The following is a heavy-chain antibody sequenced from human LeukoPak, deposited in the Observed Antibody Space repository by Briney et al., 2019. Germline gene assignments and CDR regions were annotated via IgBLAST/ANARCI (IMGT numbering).Heavy chain of an antibody. Sequence: PGGSLRLSCAASGFTVSSNYMSWVRQAPGKGLEWVSVIYSGGSTYYADSVKGRFTIPRDNSKNTLYLQMNSLRAEDTAVYYCAKDRRDLSRGYYDSSGYYGFYYWGQGTLVTVSS. D-gene: IGHD3-22*01. CDR3: AKDRRDLSRGYYDSSGYYGFYY. CDR2: IYSGGST. V-gene: IGHV3-53*01. CDR1: GFTVSSNY. J-gene: IGHJ4*02.